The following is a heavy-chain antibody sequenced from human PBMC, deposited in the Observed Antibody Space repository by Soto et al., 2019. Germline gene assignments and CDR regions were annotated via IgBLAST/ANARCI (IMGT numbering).Heavy chain of an antibody. J-gene: IGHJ6*02. CDR3: ASQSYGSGPFYYYGMDV. D-gene: IGHD3-10*01. V-gene: IGHV1-69*01. CDR1: GGTFSNNA. Sequence: QVHLVQSGAEVKKPGSSVRVSCKASGGTFSNNAFSWVRQAPGQGLEWMGGIIPTLGTANYAQKFQGGVTITADESTRTAYLELSSLRSDDTAVYFCASQSYGSGPFYYYGMDVWGQGTTVTVSS. CDR2: IIPTLGTA.